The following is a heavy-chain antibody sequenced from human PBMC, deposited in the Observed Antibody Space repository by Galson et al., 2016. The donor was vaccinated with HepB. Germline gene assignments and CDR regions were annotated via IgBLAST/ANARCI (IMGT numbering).Heavy chain of an antibody. Sequence: TLSLTCTVSGGSISSGDYYWSWIRQHPGEGLEWIGYIFYNGNTYYNPSLKSRVTISVDTSKNQFSLKLTSVTAADTAVYYCARTGQTWLLFDYWGQGALVTVSS. V-gene: IGHV4-31*03. CDR3: ARTGQTWLLFDY. J-gene: IGHJ4*02. D-gene: IGHD3-22*01. CDR1: GGSISSGDYY. CDR2: IFYNGNT.